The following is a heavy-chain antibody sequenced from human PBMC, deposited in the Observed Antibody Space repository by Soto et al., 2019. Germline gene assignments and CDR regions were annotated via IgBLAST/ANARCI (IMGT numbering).Heavy chain of an antibody. J-gene: IGHJ6*02. CDR3: AKGVVAASRYYYYGMDV. Sequence: SGGSLRLSCAASGFTFSSYAMSWVRQAPGKGLEWVSAISGSGGSTYYADSVKGRFTISRDNSKNTLYLQMNSLRAEDTAVYYCAKGVVAASRYYYYGMDVWGQGTTVTVSS. CDR1: GFTFSSYA. D-gene: IGHD2-15*01. CDR2: ISGSGGST. V-gene: IGHV3-23*01.